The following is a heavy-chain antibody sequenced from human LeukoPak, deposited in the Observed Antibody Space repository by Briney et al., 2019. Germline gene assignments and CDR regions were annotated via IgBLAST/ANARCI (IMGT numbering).Heavy chain of an antibody. CDR3: ARDGWYYYGSGSYLLGGDY. CDR1: GFTFSSYA. V-gene: IGHV3-30*04. J-gene: IGHJ4*02. D-gene: IGHD3-10*01. CDR2: ISYDGSNK. Sequence: PGGSLRLSCAASGFTFSSYAMHWVRQAPGKGLEWVAVISYDGSNKYYADSVKGRFTISRDNSKNTLYLQMNSLRAEDTAVYYCARDGWYYYGSGSYLLGGDYWGQGTLVTVSS.